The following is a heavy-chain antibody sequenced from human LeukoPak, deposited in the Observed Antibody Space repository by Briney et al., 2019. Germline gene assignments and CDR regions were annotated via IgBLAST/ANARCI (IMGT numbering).Heavy chain of an antibody. Sequence: PSETLSLTCAVYGGSFSGYYWSWIRQPQGKGLEWIGEINHSGSTNYNPSLKSRVTISVDTSKNQFSLKLSSVTAADTAVYYCATLYFSSSWTCFDYWGQGTLVTVSS. CDR2: INHSGST. D-gene: IGHD6-13*01. CDR1: GGSFSGYY. V-gene: IGHV4-34*01. J-gene: IGHJ4*02. CDR3: ATLYFSSSWTCFDY.